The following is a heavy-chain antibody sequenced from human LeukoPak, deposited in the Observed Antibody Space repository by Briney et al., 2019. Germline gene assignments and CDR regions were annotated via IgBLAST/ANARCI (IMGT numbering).Heavy chain of an antibody. V-gene: IGHV4-34*01. CDR3: ARDRGVRNSVWFDP. CDR2: INHSGST. Sequence: KPSETLSLTCAVYGGSFSGYYWSWIRQPPGKGLEWIGEINHSGSTNYNPSLKSRVTISVDTSKNQFSLKLSSVTAADTAVYYCARDRGVRNSVWFDPWGQGTLVTVSS. D-gene: IGHD2-8*01. J-gene: IGHJ5*02. CDR1: GGSFSGYY.